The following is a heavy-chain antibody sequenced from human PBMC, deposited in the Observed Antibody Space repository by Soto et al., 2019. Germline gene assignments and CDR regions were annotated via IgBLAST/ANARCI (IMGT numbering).Heavy chain of an antibody. CDR1: GGSVSSNSYS. D-gene: IGHD2-2*01. Sequence: SETLSLTCTVSGGSVSSNSYSWGWIRQSPGKGLEWIGTIYSSENTYXNPSLLSRVXXXVXXXKNEFSLRLSSVTAADTAVYXXXXXXGXXVSTNCHGYYGMDVWGQETTVTVSS. V-gene: IGHV4-39*01. CDR3: XXXXGXXVSTNCHGYYGMDV. J-gene: IGHJ6*02. CDR2: IYSSENT.